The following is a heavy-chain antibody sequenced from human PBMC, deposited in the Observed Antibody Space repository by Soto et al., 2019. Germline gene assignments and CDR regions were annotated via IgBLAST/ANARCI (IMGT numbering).Heavy chain of an antibody. V-gene: IGHV4-39*01. CDR2: IYYSENT. CDR3: ATHPPYGPLDY. CDR1: GDSISSSSNH. Sequence: QLQLQESGPGLVKPSETLSLTCTVSGDSISSSSNHWGWIRQPPGKGLEWIGNIYYSENTYYNPSLKSRVTISVDTAKTQFSLMLTSVTAADTAVYYCATHPPYGPLDYWGQGTLVTVSS. J-gene: IGHJ4*02. D-gene: IGHD4-17*01.